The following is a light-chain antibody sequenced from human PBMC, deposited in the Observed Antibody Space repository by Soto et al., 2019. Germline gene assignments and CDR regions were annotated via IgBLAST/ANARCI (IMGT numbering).Light chain of an antibody. V-gene: IGKV3-20*01. CDR3: QQYGSSYT. CDR1: QSVSSSY. Sequence: EIVLTQSPGTLSLSPGERATLSCRASQSVSSSYLAWYQQKPGQAPRLLIYGASSRATGIPDRFSGSGSGTDFTLTISRLEPEDFAVYYCQQYGSSYTFGQGPSWRSN. CDR2: GAS. J-gene: IGKJ2*01.